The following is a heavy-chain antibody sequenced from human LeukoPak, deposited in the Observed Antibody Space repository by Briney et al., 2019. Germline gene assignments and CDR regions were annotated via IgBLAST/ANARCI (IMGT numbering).Heavy chain of an antibody. CDR1: GYTFTGYY. D-gene: IGHD2-15*01. CDR3: ARDGPAATLLF. CDR2: INPNSGGT. J-gene: IGHJ4*02. Sequence: GASVKVSCTASGYTFTGYYMHWVRQAPGQGLDWMGWINPNSGGTNYAQKFQGWVTMTRDTSISTAYMELSRLRSDDTAVYYCARDGPAATLLFWGQGTLVTVSS. V-gene: IGHV1-2*04.